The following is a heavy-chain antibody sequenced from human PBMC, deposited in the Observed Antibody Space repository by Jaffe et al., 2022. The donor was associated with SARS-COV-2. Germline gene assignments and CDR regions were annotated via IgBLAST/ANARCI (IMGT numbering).Heavy chain of an antibody. CDR2: IWYDGSNK. Sequence: QVQLVESGGGVVQPGRSLRLSCAASGFTFSSYGMHWVRQAPGKGLEWVAVIWYDGSNKYYADSVKGRFTISRDNSKNTLYLQMNSLRAEDTAVYYCARGGYCSGGSCPDYYYGMDVWGQGTTVTVSS. J-gene: IGHJ6*02. CDR1: GFTFSSYG. V-gene: IGHV3-33*01. CDR3: ARGGYCSGGSCPDYYYGMDV. D-gene: IGHD2-15*01.